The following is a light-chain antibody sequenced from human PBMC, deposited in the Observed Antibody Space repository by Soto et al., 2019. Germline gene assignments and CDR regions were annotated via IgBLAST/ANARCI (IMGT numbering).Light chain of an antibody. CDR1: QSVSSSY. CDR3: QQYGSSPAT. V-gene: IGKV3-20*01. Sequence: EIVLTQSPGTLSLSPGERATLSCRASQSVSSSYLAWCQQKPGQAPRLLIYGASSRATGIPDRFSGSGSGTDFTLTISRLEPEDFAVYYCQQYGSSPATFGQGTRLEI. CDR2: GAS. J-gene: IGKJ5*01.